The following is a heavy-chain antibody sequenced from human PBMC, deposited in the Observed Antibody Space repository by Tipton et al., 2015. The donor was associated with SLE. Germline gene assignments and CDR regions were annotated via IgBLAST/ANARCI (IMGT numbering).Heavy chain of an antibody. Sequence: LRLSCTVSGGSISSSSYYRGWIRQPPGKGLEWIGSIYYSGSTYYNPPLKSRVTISVDTSKNQFSLKLSSVTAADTAVYYCASSKTGTTNAFDYWGQGTLVTVSS. D-gene: IGHD1-7*01. CDR2: IYYSGST. CDR1: GGSISSSSYY. V-gene: IGHV4-39*01. CDR3: ASSKTGTTNAFDY. J-gene: IGHJ4*02.